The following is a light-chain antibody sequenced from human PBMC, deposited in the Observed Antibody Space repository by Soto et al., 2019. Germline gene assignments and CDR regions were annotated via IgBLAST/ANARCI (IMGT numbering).Light chain of an antibody. CDR3: QQFSSYPLT. CDR2: GAS. J-gene: IGKJ4*01. V-gene: IGKV3-20*01. Sequence: EIVLTQSPGTLSLSPGERATLSCRASHTISSSYLAWYQQKPGQAPRLLIYGASSRATGIPDRFSGTGSETDFTLTISSLEPEDFAVYYCQQFSSYPLTFGGGTKVDI. CDR1: HTISSSY.